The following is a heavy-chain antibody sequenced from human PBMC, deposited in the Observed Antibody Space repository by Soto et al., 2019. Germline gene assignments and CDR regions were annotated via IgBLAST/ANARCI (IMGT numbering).Heavy chain of an antibody. J-gene: IGHJ4*02. Sequence: QVQLQESGPGLVKPSQTLSLTCTVSGGSISSGGYYWSWIRQHPGKGLEWIGYIYYSGSTYYNPSLKSRVTISVDTSKNTFSLKLSSVTAADTAVYYWAGGYGSGSYRASFDYWGQGTLVTVSS. D-gene: IGHD3-10*01. V-gene: IGHV4-31*03. CDR1: GGSISSGGYY. CDR2: IYYSGST. CDR3: AGGYGSGSYRASFDY.